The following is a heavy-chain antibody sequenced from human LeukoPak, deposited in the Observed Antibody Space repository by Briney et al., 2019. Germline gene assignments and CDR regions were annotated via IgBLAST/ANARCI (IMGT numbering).Heavy chain of an antibody. CDR1: GFIFSNYW. Sequence: AGGSLRLSCAASGFIFSNYWMNWARQAPGKGLEWVASINHNGNVNYYVDSVKGRFTISRDNAKNSLYLQMSNLRAEDTAVYFCARGGGLDVWGQGATVTVSS. CDR3: ARGGGLDV. D-gene: IGHD3-16*01. V-gene: IGHV3-7*03. J-gene: IGHJ6*02. CDR2: INHNGNVN.